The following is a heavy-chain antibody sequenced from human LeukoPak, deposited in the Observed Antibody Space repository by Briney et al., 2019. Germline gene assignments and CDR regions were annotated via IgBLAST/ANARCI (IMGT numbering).Heavy chain of an antibody. V-gene: IGHV4-39*01. J-gene: IGHJ4*02. CDR1: GGSISSSSYY. Sequence: PSETLSLTCTVSGGSISSSSYYWGWIRQPPGQGLEWIGSIYYSGSTYYNPSLKSRVTISVDTSKNQFSLKLSSVTAADTAVYYCARLEVTAIMFDYWGQGTLVTVSS. CDR2: IYYSGST. D-gene: IGHD2-21*02. CDR3: ARLEVTAIMFDY.